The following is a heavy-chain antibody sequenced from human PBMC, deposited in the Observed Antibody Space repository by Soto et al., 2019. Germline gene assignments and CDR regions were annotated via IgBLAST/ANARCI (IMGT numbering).Heavy chain of an antibody. D-gene: IGHD5-18*01. Sequence: GSLRLSCAASGFTFTNYVMSWVRQAPGKGLEWVSYISRSGGTIYYADSVKGRFTISRDNAKNSLYLQMNSLRDEDTAVYYCARRGTAMVPFYYGMDVWGQGTTVTVSS. V-gene: IGHV3-48*02. CDR2: ISRSGGTI. CDR1: GFTFTNYV. CDR3: ARRGTAMVPFYYGMDV. J-gene: IGHJ6*02.